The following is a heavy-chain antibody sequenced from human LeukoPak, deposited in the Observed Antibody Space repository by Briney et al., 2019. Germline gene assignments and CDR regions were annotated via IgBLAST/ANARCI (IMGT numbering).Heavy chain of an antibody. V-gene: IGHV1-24*01. CDR2: FDPEDGET. CDR1: GYTLTELS. Sequence: ASVKVSCKVSGYTLTELSMHWVRQAPGKGLEWMGGFDPEDGETIYAQKFQGRVTMTTDTSTSTAYMELRSLRSDDTAVYYCARGLAAAGTNYWGQGTLVTVSS. D-gene: IGHD6-13*01. J-gene: IGHJ4*02. CDR3: ARGLAAAGTNY.